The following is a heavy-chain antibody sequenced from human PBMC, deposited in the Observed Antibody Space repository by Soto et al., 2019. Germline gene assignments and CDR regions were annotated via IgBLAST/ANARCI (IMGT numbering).Heavy chain of an antibody. CDR3: AAGGYLGWELLWFHP. D-gene: IGHD1-26*01. CDR2: LNPNSGGT. J-gene: IGHJ5*02. V-gene: IGHV1-2*02. CDR1: GYTFTGYY. Sequence: GASVKVSCKASGYTFTGYYMHWVRPAPGQGLEWMGWLNPNSGGTNYAQKFQGRVTMTRDTSISTAYMELSRLRSDDTAVYYCAAGGYLGWELLWFHPWGQGTLVTVSS.